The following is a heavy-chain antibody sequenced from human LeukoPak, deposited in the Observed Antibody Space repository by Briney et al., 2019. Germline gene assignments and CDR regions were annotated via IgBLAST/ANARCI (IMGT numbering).Heavy chain of an antibody. CDR2: IYYSGST. Sequence: PSETLSLTCTVSGDSISSYYWSWIRQPPGKGLEWIGYIYYSGSTNYNPSLKSRVTISVDTSKNQFSLKLSSVTAADTAVYYCARERPGYYDSSGYYGTVLDYWGQGTLVTVSS. CDR3: ARERPGYYDSSGYYGTVLDY. CDR1: GDSISSYY. V-gene: IGHV4-59*01. D-gene: IGHD3-22*01. J-gene: IGHJ4*02.